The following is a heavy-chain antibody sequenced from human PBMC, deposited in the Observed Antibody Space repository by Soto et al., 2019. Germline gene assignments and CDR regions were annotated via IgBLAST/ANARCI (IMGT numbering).Heavy chain of an antibody. CDR2: IRSKANNYAT. J-gene: IGHJ4*02. CDR1: GFTFSASA. Sequence: EVQLVESGGGLVQPGGSLKLSCAVSGFTFSASAMHWVRQASGKGLEWVGRIRSKANNYATVYAASVQGRFTISRDDSRKTAYLQRNSLKPEDRALYYCTIIRLGSVPATEIDYWGPGPRVPVPS. CDR3: TIIRLGSVPATEIDY. V-gene: IGHV3-73*02. D-gene: IGHD3-16*01.